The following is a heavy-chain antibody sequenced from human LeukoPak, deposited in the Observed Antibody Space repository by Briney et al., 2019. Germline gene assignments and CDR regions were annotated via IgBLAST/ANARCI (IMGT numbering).Heavy chain of an antibody. J-gene: IGHJ4*02. Sequence: SETLSLTCTASGGSISSGGYYWSWIRQHPGKGLEWIGYIYYSGSTYYNPSLKSRVTISVDTSKNQFSLKLSSVTAADTAVYYCAKDRPNFYETSGSYYKIKGDFWGQGSLVTVSS. V-gene: IGHV4-31*03. CDR3: AKDRPNFYETSGSYYKIKGDF. CDR2: IYYSGST. CDR1: GGSISSGGYY. D-gene: IGHD3-10*01.